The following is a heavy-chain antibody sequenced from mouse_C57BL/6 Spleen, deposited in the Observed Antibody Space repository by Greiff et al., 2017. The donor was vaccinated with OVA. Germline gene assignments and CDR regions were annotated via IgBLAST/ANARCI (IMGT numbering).Heavy chain of an antibody. CDR2: IYPGDGDT. J-gene: IGHJ2*01. CDR1: GYAFSSSW. D-gene: IGHD2-2*01. V-gene: IGHV1-82*01. Sequence: QVQLKQSGPELVKPGASVKISCKASGYAFSSSWMNWVKQRPGKGLEWIGRIYPGDGDTNYNGKFKGKATLTADKSSSTAYMQLSSLTSEDSAVYFCARFYYGYDGLDYWGQGTTLTVSS. CDR3: ARFYYGYDGLDY.